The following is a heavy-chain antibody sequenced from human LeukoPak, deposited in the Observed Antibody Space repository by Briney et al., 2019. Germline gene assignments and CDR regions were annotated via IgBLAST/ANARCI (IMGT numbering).Heavy chain of an antibody. CDR2: IYYSWST. V-gene: IGHV4-30-4*08. J-gene: IGHJ4*02. CDR1: GGSISSGDYY. CDR3: ARGFLEWLPIDY. Sequence: PSQTLCLTCSVSGGSISSGDYYWSWLRQPPGKGLEWIGYIYYSWSTYYNPSLKSRVTISVDTSKNQFSLKLSSVTAADTAVYYCARGFLEWLPIDYWGQGTLVTVSS. D-gene: IGHD3-3*01.